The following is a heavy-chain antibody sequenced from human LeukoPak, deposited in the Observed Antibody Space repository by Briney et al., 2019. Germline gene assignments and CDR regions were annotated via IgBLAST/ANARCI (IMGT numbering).Heavy chain of an antibody. D-gene: IGHD6-19*01. Sequence: ASVKVSCKASGYTFTGYYMHWVRQAPGQGLEWMGGIIPIFGTANYAQKFQGRVTITADKSTSTAYMELSSLRSEDTAVYYCARDGRWEQWLVGGYYFDYWGQGTLVTVSS. CDR3: ARDGRWEQWLVGGYYFDY. CDR1: GYTFTGYY. V-gene: IGHV1-69*06. J-gene: IGHJ4*02. CDR2: IIPIFGTA.